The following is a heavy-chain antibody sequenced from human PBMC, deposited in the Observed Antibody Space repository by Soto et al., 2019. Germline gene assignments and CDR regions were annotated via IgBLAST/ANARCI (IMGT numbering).Heavy chain of an antibody. CDR3: ARVAFGYSYGFSYFDY. D-gene: IGHD5-18*01. J-gene: IGHJ4*02. Sequence: SETLSLTCTVSGGSISSSSYYWGWIRQPPGKGLEWIGSIYYSGSTYYNPSLKSRVTISVDTSKNQFSLKLSSVTAADTAVYYCARVAFGYSYGFSYFDYWGQGTLVTVSS. V-gene: IGHV4-39*01. CDR1: GGSISSSSYY. CDR2: IYYSGST.